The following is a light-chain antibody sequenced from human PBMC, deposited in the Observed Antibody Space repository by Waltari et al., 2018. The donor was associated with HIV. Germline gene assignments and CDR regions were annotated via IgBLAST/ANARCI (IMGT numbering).Light chain of an antibody. Sequence: DIVLTPSPAPLSSSPGAIATLSCSASQSVSKHLAWYQQNPGQAPRIIIYDASNRATGIPARFSGRGSGTDFTLTISSLEPEDFAVYYCHQRSNWPFTFGGGTKVEI. V-gene: IGKV3-11*01. CDR3: HQRSNWPFT. J-gene: IGKJ4*01. CDR2: DAS. CDR1: QSVSKH.